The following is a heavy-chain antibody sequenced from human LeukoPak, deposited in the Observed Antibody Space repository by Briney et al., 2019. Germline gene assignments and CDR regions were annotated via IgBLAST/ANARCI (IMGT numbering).Heavy chain of an antibody. CDR3: AREGGTYGYWYFDL. D-gene: IGHD3-10*01. CDR1: GFTFSNYW. V-gene: IGHV3-7*01. CDR2: IKQHGSEK. Sequence: GGSLRLSCAASGFTFSNYWMSWVRQAPGEGLEWVASIKQHGSEKYYVDSVKGRFTISRDNAKNSLYLQMNSLRAEDTAVYYCAREGGTYGYWYFDLWGRGTLVTVSS. J-gene: IGHJ2*01.